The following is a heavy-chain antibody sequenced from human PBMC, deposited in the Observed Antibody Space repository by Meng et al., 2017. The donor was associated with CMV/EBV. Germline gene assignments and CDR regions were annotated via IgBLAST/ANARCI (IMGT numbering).Heavy chain of an antibody. CDR1: GGSISSSSYY. V-gene: IGHV4-39*01. D-gene: IGHD6-13*01. CDR3: ARIAADNSYYYYYGMDV. Sequence: SETLSLTCTVSGGSISSSSYYWGWIRQPPGKGLEWIGSIYYSGSTYYNPSLKSRVTISVDTSKNQFSLKLSSVTAVDTAVYYCARIAADNSYYYYYGMDVWGQGTTVTVSS. J-gene: IGHJ6*02. CDR2: IYYSGST.